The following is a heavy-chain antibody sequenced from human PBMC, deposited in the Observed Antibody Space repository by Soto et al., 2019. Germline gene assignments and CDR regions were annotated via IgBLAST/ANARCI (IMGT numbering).Heavy chain of an antibody. J-gene: IGHJ6*02. D-gene: IGHD6-13*01. CDR1: GFTFDDYA. CDR3: AKSAAAGNHYYYGMDV. V-gene: IGHV3-9*01. Sequence: LRLSCAASGFTFDDYAMHWVRQAPGKGLEWVSGISWNSGSIGYADSVKGRVTISRDNAKNSLYLQMNSLRAEDTALYYCAKSAAAGNHYYYGMDVWGQGTTVTVSS. CDR2: ISWNSGSI.